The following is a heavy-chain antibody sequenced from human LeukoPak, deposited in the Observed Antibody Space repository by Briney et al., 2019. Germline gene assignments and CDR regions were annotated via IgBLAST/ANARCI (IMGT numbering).Heavy chain of an antibody. Sequence: GGSLRLSCAGSGFIFNRYGMHWVRQAPGKGPEWLAVLSHDESEEEYLDSVRGRFTIHRDNSKNTLYLQMNSLRAEDTAIYYCARDGEETWFGESQVWGQGTLVTVSS. CDR1: GFIFNRYG. J-gene: IGHJ4*02. CDR3: ARDGEETWFGESQV. V-gene: IGHV3-30*03. CDR2: LSHDESEE. D-gene: IGHD3-10*01.